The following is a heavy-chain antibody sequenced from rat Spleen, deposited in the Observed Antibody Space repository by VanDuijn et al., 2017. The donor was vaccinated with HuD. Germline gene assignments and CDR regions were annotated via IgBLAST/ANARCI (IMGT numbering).Heavy chain of an antibody. D-gene: IGHD1-11*01. CDR2: ITNAAGKV. J-gene: IGHJ1*01. V-gene: IGHV5-31*01. CDR1: GFTFNYYW. CDR3: ARHGAGWYFDF. Sequence: EVQLVESGGGLVHPGRSLKLSCVTSGFTFNYYWMTWIRQAPGKGLEWVASITNAAGKVYYPDSVKGRFTISRDNAKSTLYLQMDSLRSEDTATYYCARHGAGWYFDFWGPGTMVAVSS.